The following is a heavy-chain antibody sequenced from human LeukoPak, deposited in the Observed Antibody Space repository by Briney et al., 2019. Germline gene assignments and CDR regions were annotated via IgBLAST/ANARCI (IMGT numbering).Heavy chain of an antibody. CDR3: ARDAGVVPAAMWENWFDP. V-gene: IGHV3-33*01. J-gene: IGHJ5*02. CDR2: IWYDGSNK. D-gene: IGHD2-2*01. Sequence: GGSLRLSCAASGFTFSSYGMHWVRQAPGKGLEWVAVIWYDGSNKYYADSVKGRFTISRDNSKNTLYLQVNSLRAEDTAVYYCARDAGVVPAAMWENWFDPWGQGTLVTVSS. CDR1: GFTFSSYG.